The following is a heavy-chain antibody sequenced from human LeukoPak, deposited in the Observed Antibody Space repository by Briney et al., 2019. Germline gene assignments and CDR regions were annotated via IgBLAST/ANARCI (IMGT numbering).Heavy chain of an antibody. D-gene: IGHD1-26*01. CDR1: GFSFSVYW. Sequence: GGSLRLSCAASGFSFSVYWMSWVRQAPGKGLEWVANIKQDGSEKYYVDSVKGRFTISRDNAKNSLYLQMNSLRAEDTAVYYCARESMVGATSWYWGQGTLVTVSS. CDR3: ARESMVGATSWY. CDR2: IKQDGSEK. J-gene: IGHJ4*02. V-gene: IGHV3-7*04.